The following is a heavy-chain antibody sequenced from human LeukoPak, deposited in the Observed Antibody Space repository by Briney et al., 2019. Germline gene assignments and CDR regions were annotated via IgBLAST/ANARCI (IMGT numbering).Heavy chain of an antibody. CDR2: MNPNSGNT. J-gene: IGHJ4*02. D-gene: IGHD5-12*01. V-gene: IGHV1-8*01. CDR3: ARNSGLADY. Sequence: ASVKVSCKASGYTFSDYDISWVRQATGQGLEWMGWMNPNSGNTGYAEKFQGRVTMTRDTSTNTAYMELTSLTSEDTAVYYCARNSGLADYWGQGTLVPSPQ. CDR1: GYTFSDYD.